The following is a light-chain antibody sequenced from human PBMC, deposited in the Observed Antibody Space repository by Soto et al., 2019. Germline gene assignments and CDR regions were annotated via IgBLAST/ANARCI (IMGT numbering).Light chain of an antibody. CDR2: GAS. J-gene: IGKJ1*01. CDR3: QQYGTLPPT. CDR1: QSVSSDF. Sequence: EIVLTQSPGTLSLSPGERATLSCKASQSVSSDFLAWYQRKPGQAPRLLIYGASYRATDIPSRFSGSGSGTDFTLTITSLEPEDFAVYYCQQYGTLPPTFGQGTKVDI. V-gene: IGKV3-20*01.